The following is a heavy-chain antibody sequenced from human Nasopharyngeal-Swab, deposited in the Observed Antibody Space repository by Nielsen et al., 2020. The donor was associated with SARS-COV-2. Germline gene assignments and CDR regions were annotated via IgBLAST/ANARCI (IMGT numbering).Heavy chain of an antibody. V-gene: IGHV4-39*07. CDR2: IHYSGST. D-gene: IGHD6-13*01. CDR3: AGSSWYGDYYYYYGMDV. J-gene: IGHJ6*02. Sequence: SETLSLTCTVSGGPISSSSYYWGWIRQPPGKGLEWIGSIHYSGSTYYNPSLKSRVTITVDTSKNQFSLKLSSVTAADTAVYYCAGSSWYGDYYYYYGMDVWGQGTTVTVSS. CDR1: GGPISSSSYY.